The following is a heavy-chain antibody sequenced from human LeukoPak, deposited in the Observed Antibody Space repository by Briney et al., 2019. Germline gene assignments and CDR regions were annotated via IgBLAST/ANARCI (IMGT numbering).Heavy chain of an antibody. Sequence: PGGSLRLSCAASGFTFSSYGMHWVRQAPGKGLEWVAVIWYDGSNKYYADSVKGRFTISRDNSKNTLYLQMNSLKTEDTAVYYCITPLPYSAQGGQGTLVTVSS. V-gene: IGHV3-33*01. CDR3: ITPLPYSAQ. J-gene: IGHJ4*02. CDR1: GFTFSSYG. CDR2: IWYDGSNK. D-gene: IGHD2-21*01.